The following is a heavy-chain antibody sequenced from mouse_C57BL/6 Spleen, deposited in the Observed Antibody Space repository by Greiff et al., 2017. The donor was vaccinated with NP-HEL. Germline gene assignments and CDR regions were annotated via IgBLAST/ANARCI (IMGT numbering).Heavy chain of an antibody. D-gene: IGHD2-2*01. J-gene: IGHJ4*01. CDR1: GFTFSDYG. V-gene: IGHV5-17*01. Sequence: EVQLVESGGGLVKPGGSLKLSCAASGFTFSDYGMHWVRQAPEKGLEWVAYISSGSSTIYYADTVKGRFTISRDNAKNTLFLQMTSLRSEDTAMYYCASSWFAYAMDYWGQGTSVTVSS. CDR2: ISSGSSTI. CDR3: ASSWFAYAMDY.